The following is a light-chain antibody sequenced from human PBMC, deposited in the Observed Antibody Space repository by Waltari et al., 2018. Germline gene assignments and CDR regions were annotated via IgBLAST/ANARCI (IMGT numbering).Light chain of an antibody. J-gene: IGKJ5*01. CDR1: HYINNV. Sequence: DIQMTPSPSSLSASVGDTVTITCQASHYINNVLNWYQQKPGKAPKLLLYDASNLETGVPSRFSGSGSGTDFTFTISSLQPEDIATYYCQQFDHLPTFGQGTRLEIK. CDR2: DAS. V-gene: IGKV1-33*01. CDR3: QQFDHLPT.